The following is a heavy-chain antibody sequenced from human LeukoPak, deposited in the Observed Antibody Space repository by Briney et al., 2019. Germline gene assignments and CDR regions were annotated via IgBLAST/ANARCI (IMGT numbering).Heavy chain of an antibody. D-gene: IGHD2-2*01. CDR1: GYTFTGYY. J-gene: IGHJ5*02. Sequence: AASVNVSCKASGYTFTGYYMHWVRQAPGQGLEWMGWINPNSGGTNYAQKFQGRVTMTRDTSISTAYMELSRLRSDDTAVYYCATRGVPAAKGLWDWFDPWGQGNLVTVSS. V-gene: IGHV1-2*02. CDR3: ATRGVPAAKGLWDWFDP. CDR2: INPNSGGT.